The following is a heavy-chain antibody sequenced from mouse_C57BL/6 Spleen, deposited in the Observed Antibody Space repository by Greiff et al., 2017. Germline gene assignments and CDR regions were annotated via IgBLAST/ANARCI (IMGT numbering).Heavy chain of an antibody. CDR2: IDPNSGGT. V-gene: IGHV1-72*01. J-gene: IGHJ4*01. D-gene: IGHD2-4*01. Sequence: QVQLQQPGAELVKPGASVKLSCKASGYTFTSYWMHWVKQRPGRGLEWIGRIDPNSGGTKYNKKFKSKATLTVDKPSSTAYMQLSSLTSEDSADYYCERSPYYDYDGDYAMDDWGQGTSVTVSS. CDR3: ERSPYYDYDGDYAMDD. CDR1: GYTFTSYW.